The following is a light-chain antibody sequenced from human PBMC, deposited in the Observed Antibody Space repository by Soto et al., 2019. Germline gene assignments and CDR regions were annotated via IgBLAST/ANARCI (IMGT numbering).Light chain of an antibody. CDR2: GDN. Sequence: QSVLTQPPSVSGAPGQRVTIPCTGSSSNIGSFYDVHWYQQLPGTVPKLLIYGDNNRPSGVPDRFSGSKSGTAASLAITGLQAEDEADYYCQSYDNSLNHVVFGAGTELTVL. V-gene: IGLV1-40*01. CDR3: QSYDNSLNHVV. J-gene: IGLJ2*01. CDR1: SSNIGSFYD.